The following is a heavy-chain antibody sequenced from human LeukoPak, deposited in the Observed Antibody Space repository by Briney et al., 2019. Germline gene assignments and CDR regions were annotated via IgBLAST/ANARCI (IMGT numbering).Heavy chain of an antibody. D-gene: IGHD3-9*01. J-gene: IGHJ4*02. Sequence: PGRSLRLSCAASGFTFSSYGMHWVRQAPGKGLEWVSVISYDGNNKYYADSVKGRFTISRDNSKNTLYLQMNSLRAEDTAVYYCAKVVDVLRYFDWSQYFDYWGQGTLVTVSS. CDR3: AKVVDVLRYFDWSQYFDY. CDR2: ISYDGNNK. V-gene: IGHV3-30*18. CDR1: GFTFSSYG.